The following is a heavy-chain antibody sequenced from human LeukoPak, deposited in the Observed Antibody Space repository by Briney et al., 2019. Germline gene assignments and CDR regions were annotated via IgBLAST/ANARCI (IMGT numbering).Heavy chain of an antibody. CDR2: IKKDGSEK. Sequence: PGGSLRLSCAASGFTFSSYWMSWVRQAPGKGLEWVANIKKDGSEKKYVDSVKGRFTISRENAKNSLYLQMNSLRAGDTAVYYCARAAYSSTWYSRYFDLWGRGTLVTVSS. CDR1: GFTFSSYW. V-gene: IGHV3-7*01. D-gene: IGHD6-13*01. CDR3: ARAAYSSTWYSRYFDL. J-gene: IGHJ2*01.